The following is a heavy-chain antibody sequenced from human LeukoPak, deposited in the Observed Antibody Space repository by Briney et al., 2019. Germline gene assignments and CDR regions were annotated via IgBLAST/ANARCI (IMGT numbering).Heavy chain of an antibody. Sequence: GGSLRLSCAASGFTASSNYMSWVPQAPGKGLEGCSVIYSGGSTYYADSVKGRFTISRDNSKNTLYLQMYSLRAEDTAVYYCAMTDTAMVDFDYWGQGTLVTVSS. D-gene: IGHD5-18*01. V-gene: IGHV3-53*01. CDR2: IYSGGST. J-gene: IGHJ4*02. CDR3: AMTDTAMVDFDY. CDR1: GFTASSNY.